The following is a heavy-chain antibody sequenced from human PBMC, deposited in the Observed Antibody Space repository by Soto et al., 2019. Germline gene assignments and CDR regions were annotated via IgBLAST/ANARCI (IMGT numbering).Heavy chain of an antibody. Sequence: GGPLRLSCAASGFTLSDYWMHWVRQVPGKGLLWVARISDDGGERYYADSVKGRFTISRDNAKNTLYLQMNSLRAEDTAVYYCAKDRGGSRLNFDYWGQGTLVTVSS. CDR2: ISDDGGER. CDR3: AKDRGGSRLNFDY. CDR1: GFTLSDYW. D-gene: IGHD2-8*01. V-gene: IGHV3-74*01. J-gene: IGHJ4*02.